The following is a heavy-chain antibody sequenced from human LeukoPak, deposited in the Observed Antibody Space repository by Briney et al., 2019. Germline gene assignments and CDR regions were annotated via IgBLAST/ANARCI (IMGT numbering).Heavy chain of an antibody. J-gene: IGHJ4*02. CDR2: ISGSGGST. V-gene: IGHV3-23*01. Sequence: GGSLRLSCAASGFTFSSYAMSWVRQAPGKGLEWVSAISGSGGSTYYADSVKGRFTISRDNSKNTLYLRMNSLRAEDTAVYYCATLPPGPGYCSGGSCPYWGQGTLVTVSS. CDR1: GFTFSSYA. D-gene: IGHD2-15*01. CDR3: ATLPPGPGYCSGGSCPY.